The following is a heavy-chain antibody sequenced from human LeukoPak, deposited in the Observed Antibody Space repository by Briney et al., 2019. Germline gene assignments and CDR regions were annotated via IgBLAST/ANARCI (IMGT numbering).Heavy chain of an antibody. Sequence: GGSLRLSCAASGFPFSSYSMNWVRQAPGKGLEWVSSISSSSSYIYYADSVKGRFTISRHNAKNSLFLQMNSLRAEDTAVYYCARGPSGYHNTGGQGTLVTVSS. CDR2: ISSSSSYI. D-gene: IGHD5-12*01. J-gene: IGHJ4*02. CDR3: ARGPSGYHNT. CDR1: GFPFSSYS. V-gene: IGHV3-21*01.